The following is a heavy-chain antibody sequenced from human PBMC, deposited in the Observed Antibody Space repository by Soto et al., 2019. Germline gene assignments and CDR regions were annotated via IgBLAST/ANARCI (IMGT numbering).Heavy chain of an antibody. V-gene: IGHV3-30*18. CDR2: ISYDGSNK. D-gene: IGHD1-26*01. J-gene: IGHJ4*02. CDR1: GFTFSSYG. Sequence: GGSLRLSCAASGFTFSSYGMHWVRQAPGKGLEWVAVISYDGSNKYYADSVKGRFTISRDNSKNTLYLQMNSLRAEDTAVYYCAKDGGSEYSGSYYLDYWGQGTLVTVSS. CDR3: AKDGGSEYSGSYYLDY.